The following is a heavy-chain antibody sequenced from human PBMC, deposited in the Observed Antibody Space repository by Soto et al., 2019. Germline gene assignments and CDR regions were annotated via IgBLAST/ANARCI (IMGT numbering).Heavy chain of an antibody. V-gene: IGHV1-18*01. Sequence: ASVKVSCKASGYTFTSYGISWVRQAPGQRLEWMGWISAYNGNTKYSQKFQGRVTITRDTSASTAYMELSSLRSEDTAVYYCARVSGYYLPDYWGQGTLVTVSS. J-gene: IGHJ4*02. D-gene: IGHD5-12*01. CDR3: ARVSGYYLPDY. CDR2: ISAYNGNT. CDR1: GYTFTSYG.